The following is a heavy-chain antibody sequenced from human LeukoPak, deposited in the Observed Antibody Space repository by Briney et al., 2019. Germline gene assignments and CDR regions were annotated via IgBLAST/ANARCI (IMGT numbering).Heavy chain of an antibody. J-gene: IGHJ3*02. D-gene: IGHD3-10*01. Sequence: PSETLSLTCTVSGGSISSGGYYWSWIRQPPGKGLEWIGYIYHSGSTYYNPSLKSRVTISVDRSKNQFSLKLSSVTAADTAVYYCARGGLWFGFGSGSSPDIWGQGTMVTVSS. V-gene: IGHV4-30-2*01. CDR3: ARGGLWFGFGSGSSPDI. CDR1: GGSISSGGYY. CDR2: IYHSGST.